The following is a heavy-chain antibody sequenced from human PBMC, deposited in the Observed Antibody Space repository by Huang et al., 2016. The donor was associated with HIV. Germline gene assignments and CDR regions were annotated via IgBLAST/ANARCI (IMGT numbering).Heavy chain of an antibody. D-gene: IGHD3-22*01. Sequence: LLLRESGSGLVKTSETMSLSCTVAFASISGNSTYWTWVRQSPGKGLEWIASMHYGGRTYYNPSLKSRVSRSVDTAHNQHFSLTLASVTAADTAVYFCASGPVIVSISRFYFEQWGPGILVTV. V-gene: IGHV4-39*02. CDR1: FASISGNSTY. CDR2: MHYGGRT. J-gene: IGHJ4*02. CDR3: ASGPVIVSISRFYFEQ.